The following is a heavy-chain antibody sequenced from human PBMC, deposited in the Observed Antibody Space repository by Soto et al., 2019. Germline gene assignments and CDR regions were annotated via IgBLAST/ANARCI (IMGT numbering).Heavy chain of an antibody. D-gene: IGHD6-19*01. V-gene: IGHV3-11*06. CDR1: GFTFSDYY. CDR3: ARGLYSGWYGY. Sequence: PGGSLRLSCAASGFTFSDYYMSWIRQAPGKGLEWVSYISSSSNYTNYADSVKGRFTISRDNAKNSLYLQMNSLRAEDTAVYYCARGLYSGWYGYWGQGTLVTVSS. J-gene: IGHJ4*02. CDR2: ISSSSNYT.